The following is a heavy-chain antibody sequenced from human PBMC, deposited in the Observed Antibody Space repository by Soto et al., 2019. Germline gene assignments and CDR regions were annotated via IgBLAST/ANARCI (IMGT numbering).Heavy chain of an antibody. CDR3: AKDGSSGWF. Sequence: QVQLVESGGGVVQPGRSLRLSCAASGFTFSSYGMHWVRQAPGKGLEWVAVISYDGSNKYYADSVKGRFTISRDNSKNTVYLQMNSLRAEDTAVYYCAKDGSSGWFWGQGTLVTVSS. CDR2: ISYDGSNK. J-gene: IGHJ4*02. CDR1: GFTFSSYG. V-gene: IGHV3-30*18. D-gene: IGHD6-19*01.